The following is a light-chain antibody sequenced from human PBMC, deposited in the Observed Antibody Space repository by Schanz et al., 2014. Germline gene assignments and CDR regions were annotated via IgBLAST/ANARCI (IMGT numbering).Light chain of an antibody. V-gene: IGLV2-8*01. J-gene: IGLJ2*01. Sequence: QSALTQPPSASGSPGQSVTISCTGTSSDVGGYNYVSWYQQNPGKAPKLMIYEVSKRPSGVPDRFSGSKSGNTASLTVSGLQAEDEADYYCSAYVQGRNFVAFGGGTKLTVL. CDR2: EVS. CDR1: SSDVGGYNY. CDR3: SAYVQGRNFVA.